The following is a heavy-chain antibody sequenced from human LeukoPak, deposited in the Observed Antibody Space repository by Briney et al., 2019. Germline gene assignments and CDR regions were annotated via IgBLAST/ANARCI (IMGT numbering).Heavy chain of an antibody. Sequence: VASVKVSCKASGYTFTSYGISWVRQAPGQGLEWMGWISAYNGNTNYAQKLQGRVTMTTDTSTSTAYMELRSLRSDDTAVYYCARDAYVWGSYRYTLRAFDIWAKGQWSPSLQ. J-gene: IGHJ3*02. D-gene: IGHD3-16*02. CDR1: GYTFTSYG. CDR3: ARDAYVWGSYRYTLRAFDI. V-gene: IGHV1-18*01. CDR2: ISAYNGNT.